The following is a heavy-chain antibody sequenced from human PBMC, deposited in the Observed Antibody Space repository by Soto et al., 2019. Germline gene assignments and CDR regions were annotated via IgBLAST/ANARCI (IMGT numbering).Heavy chain of an antibody. CDR2: IIPIFGTA. CDR3: ARAGETYYYGSEYNWFDP. J-gene: IGHJ5*02. CDR1: GGTFSSYA. Sequence: ASVKVSCKASGGTFSSYAISWGRQAPGQGLEWMGGIIPIFGTANYAQKFQGRVTITADESTSTAYMELSSLRSEDTAVYYCARAGETYYYGSEYNWFDPWGQGTLVTVSS. D-gene: IGHD3-10*01. V-gene: IGHV1-69*13.